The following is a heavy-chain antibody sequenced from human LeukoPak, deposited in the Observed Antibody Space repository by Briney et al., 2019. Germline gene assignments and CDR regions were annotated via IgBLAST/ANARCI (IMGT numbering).Heavy chain of an antibody. CDR3: AELGITMIGGV. CDR2: ISSSSSTI. CDR1: GFTFNNYN. Sequence: GGSRRLSCAASGFTFNNYNINWVRQAAGKGLEWVSYISSSSSTIYYADSVKGRFTISRDNAKNSLYLQMNSLRAEDTAVYYCAELGITMIGGVWGKGTTVTISS. V-gene: IGHV3-48*04. D-gene: IGHD3-10*02. J-gene: IGHJ6*04.